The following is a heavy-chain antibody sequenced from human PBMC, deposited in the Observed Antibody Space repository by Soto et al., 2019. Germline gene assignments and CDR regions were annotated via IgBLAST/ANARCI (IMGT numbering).Heavy chain of an antibody. J-gene: IGHJ4*02. CDR3: AHGMRGTTVAFDF. Sequence: QVQLVQSGAEVKKPGSSVKVSCEASGGTLRTYPINWVRQAPGQGLEWMGNSIPMFGTANYAQKFPGRVTITADESTNTAHMELKNLRSEDTAVYYCAHGMRGTTVAFDFWGQGTLVTVSS. CDR1: GGTLRTYP. CDR2: SIPMFGTA. V-gene: IGHV1-69*18. D-gene: IGHD1-1*01.